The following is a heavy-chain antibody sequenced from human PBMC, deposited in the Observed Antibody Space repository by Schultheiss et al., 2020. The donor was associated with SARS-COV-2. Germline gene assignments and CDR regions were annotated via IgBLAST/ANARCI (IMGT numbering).Heavy chain of an antibody. Sequence: GGSLRLSCAASGFTFSSYGMHWVRQAPGKGLEWVAVIWYDGSNKYYADSVKGRFTISRDNSKNTLYLQMNSLRAEDTAVYYCASTPRCSSTSCYPLGYWGQGTLVTVSS. CDR1: GFTFSSYG. CDR2: IWYDGSNK. V-gene: IGHV3-33*01. CDR3: ASTPRCSSTSCYPLGY. D-gene: IGHD2-2*01. J-gene: IGHJ4*02.